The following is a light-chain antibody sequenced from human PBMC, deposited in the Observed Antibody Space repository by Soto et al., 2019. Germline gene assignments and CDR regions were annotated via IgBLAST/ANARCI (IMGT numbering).Light chain of an antibody. CDR3: QQYNNWLT. CDR1: QSVSSN. J-gene: IGKJ1*01. CDR2: GAS. Sequence: EIVMTQSPATLSVSPWERATLSCRASQSVSSNLAWYQQKPGQAPRLLIYGASTRATGIPARFSGSGSGTEFTLTISSLQSEDFAVYYCQQYNNWLTFGQGTKVEIK. V-gene: IGKV3D-15*01.